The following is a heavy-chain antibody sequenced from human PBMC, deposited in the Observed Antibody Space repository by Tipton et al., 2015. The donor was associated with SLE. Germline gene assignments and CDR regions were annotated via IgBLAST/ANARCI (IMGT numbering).Heavy chain of an antibody. CDR2: IYYSGST. CDR3: ARSPGYYFDY. V-gene: IGHV4-59*01. CDR1: GGSLSSYY. Sequence: LRLSCTVSGGSLSSYYWSWIRQPPGKGLEWIAYIYYSGSTNYNPSLKSRVTISVDTSKNEFSLKLGSVTAADTAVYFCARSPGYYFDYWGQGTLVTVSS. J-gene: IGHJ4*02.